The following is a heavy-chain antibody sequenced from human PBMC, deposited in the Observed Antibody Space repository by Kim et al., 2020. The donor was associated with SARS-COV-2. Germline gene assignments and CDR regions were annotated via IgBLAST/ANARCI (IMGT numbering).Heavy chain of an antibody. CDR3: SGARHRLPFDS. CDR2: IHDTYST. CDR1: GGSFSNYY. Sequence: SETLSLTCSVSGGSFSNYYWCWIWQPPRKGLEWIWNIHDTYSTNSNPSLTSQVTISLYTSTTQFPLPLTSVTAADTAAYYCSGARHRLPFDSLGRETLV. V-gene: IGHV4-4*08. J-gene: IGHJ4*02. D-gene: IGHD2-15*01.